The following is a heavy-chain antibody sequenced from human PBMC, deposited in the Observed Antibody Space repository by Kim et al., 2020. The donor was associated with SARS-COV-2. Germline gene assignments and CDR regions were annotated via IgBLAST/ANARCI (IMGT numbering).Heavy chain of an antibody. CDR3: AKDWDDCSSDSCSTYYYYGMDV. CDR1: GFSFSNYA. CDR2: ISYDESDK. D-gene: IGHD2-2*01. Sequence: GGSLILSCVASGFSFSNYAMYWVRQAPGKGLEWVAVISYDESDKYYADSVKGRFTISRDSSKTTLYLQMNSLRAEDTAVYYCAKDWDDCSSDSCSTYYYYGMDVWGKGTTVTVSS. V-gene: IGHV3-30*18. J-gene: IGHJ6*04.